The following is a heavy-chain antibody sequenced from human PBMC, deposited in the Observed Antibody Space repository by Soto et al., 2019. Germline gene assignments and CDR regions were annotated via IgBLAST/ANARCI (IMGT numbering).Heavy chain of an antibody. D-gene: IGHD6-19*01. CDR2: ISYDGSNN. CDR1: GFTFSSYG. J-gene: IGHJ4*02. V-gene: IGHV3-30*03. Sequence: QVQLVESGGGVVQPGRSLRLSCAASGFTFSSYGMHWVRQAPGKGLELVAVISYDGSNNYYADSVKGRFTISRDNSKNTLYLQMNSLRAEDTAVYYCAIYSSGWYPLDYWGQGTLVTVSS. CDR3: AIYSSGWYPLDY.